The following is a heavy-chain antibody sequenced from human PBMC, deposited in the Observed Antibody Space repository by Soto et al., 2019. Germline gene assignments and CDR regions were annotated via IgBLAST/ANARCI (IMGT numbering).Heavy chain of an antibody. Sequence: SETLSLTCAVSGGSISRSNLWSCVRQPPGKGLEWIRAIYHSGSTNYNPPLNLRVTISVDKSKNQFSLKLSSVTAADTAVYYCARVTIVVVINASQYYCYGMYVWGQGTTVTVS. D-gene: IGHD3-22*01. CDR1: GGSISRSNL. CDR2: IYHSGST. V-gene: IGHV4-4*02. CDR3: ARVTIVVVINASQYYCYGMYV. J-gene: IGHJ6*02.